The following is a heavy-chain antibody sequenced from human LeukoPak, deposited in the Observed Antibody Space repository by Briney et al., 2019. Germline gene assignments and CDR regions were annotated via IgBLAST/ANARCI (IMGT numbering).Heavy chain of an antibody. Sequence: SETLSLTCVVYGGSFSGHYWSWIRQPPGKGLEWIGEMDHSGSTNYNPSLKSRVTISVDTSKNQFSLNLSSVTAADTAVYYCARGQGDAWSGYVLNVWGKGTTVTVSS. CDR2: MDHSGST. D-gene: IGHD3-3*01. CDR3: ARGQGDAWSGYVLNV. V-gene: IGHV4-34*01. CDR1: GGSFSGHY. J-gene: IGHJ6*04.